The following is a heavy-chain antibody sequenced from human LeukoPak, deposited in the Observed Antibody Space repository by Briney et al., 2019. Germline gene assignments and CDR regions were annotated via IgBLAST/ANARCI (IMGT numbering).Heavy chain of an antibody. CDR2: IIPILGIA. CDR3: ARSVRLVVAATQGGLD. V-gene: IGHV1-69*04. J-gene: IGHJ4*02. D-gene: IGHD2-15*01. CDR1: GGTFSSYA. Sequence: SVKVSCKASGGTFSSYAISWVRQAPGQGLEWMGRIIPILGIANYTQKFQGRVTITADKSTSTAYMELSSLRSEDTAVYYCARSVRLVVAATQGGLDWGQGTLVTVSS.